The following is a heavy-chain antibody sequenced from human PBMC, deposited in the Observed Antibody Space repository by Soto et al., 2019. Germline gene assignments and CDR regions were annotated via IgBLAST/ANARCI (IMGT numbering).Heavy chain of an antibody. Sequence: QVQLQQWGAGLLKPSETLSLTCAVYGGSFSGYYWSWIRQPPGKGLEWIGEINHSGSTNYNPSLKSRFTISVDTSKNQFSLKLSSVTAADTAVYYCARGRQDDYVWGSYRRNWFDPWGQGTLVTVSS. CDR1: GGSFSGYY. J-gene: IGHJ5*02. CDR2: INHSGST. CDR3: ARGRQDDYVWGSYRRNWFDP. V-gene: IGHV4-34*01. D-gene: IGHD3-16*02.